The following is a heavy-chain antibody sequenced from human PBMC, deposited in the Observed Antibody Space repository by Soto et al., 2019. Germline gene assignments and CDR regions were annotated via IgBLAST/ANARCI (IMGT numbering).Heavy chain of an antibody. Sequence: EVQVVESGGGLVQPGGSLRLSCAASGFTFSSYEMNWVRQAPGKGLEWVSYISSSGSTIHYADSAKGRFTISRDNAKNSLYLHLDSLRVEDTAVYYCARDMGYSGFDYWGQGTLVTVSS. CDR1: GFTFSSYE. J-gene: IGHJ4*02. CDR2: ISSSGSTI. V-gene: IGHV3-48*03. CDR3: ARDMGYSGFDY. D-gene: IGHD4-4*01.